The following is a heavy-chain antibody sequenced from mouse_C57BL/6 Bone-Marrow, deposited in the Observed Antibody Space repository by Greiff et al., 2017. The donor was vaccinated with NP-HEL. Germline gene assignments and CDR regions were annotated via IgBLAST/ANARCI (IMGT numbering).Heavy chain of an antibody. D-gene: IGHD2-5*01. V-gene: IGHV1-76*01. CDR3: ARWDSNSSKWYFDV. CDR1: GYTFTDYY. Sequence: QVQLKQSGAELVRPGASVKLSCKASGYTFTDYYINWVKQRPGQGLEWIARIYPGSGNTYYNAKFKGKATLTADKSSSTAYMQLSSLTSEDSAVYFCARWDSNSSKWYFDVWGTGTTVTVSS. CDR2: IYPGSGNT. J-gene: IGHJ1*03.